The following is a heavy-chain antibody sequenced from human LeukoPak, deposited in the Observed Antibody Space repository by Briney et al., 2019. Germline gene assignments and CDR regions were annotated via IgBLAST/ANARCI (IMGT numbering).Heavy chain of an antibody. CDR2: ISSSGTTI. V-gene: IGHV3-48*03. CDR1: GFTFSSYE. Sequence: PGGSLRLSCAASGFTFSSYEMNWVRQAPGKGLEWVSYISSSGTTIYYADSVKGRFTISRDNARNSLYLQMNSLRAEDTAVYYCARIESATYDAFDIWGQGTMVTVSS. CDR3: ARIESATYDAFDI. J-gene: IGHJ3*02. D-gene: IGHD5-24*01.